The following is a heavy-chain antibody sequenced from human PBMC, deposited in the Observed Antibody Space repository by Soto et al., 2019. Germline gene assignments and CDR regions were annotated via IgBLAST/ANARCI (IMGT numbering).Heavy chain of an antibody. D-gene: IGHD3-10*01. CDR2: IYYSGST. V-gene: IGHV4-59*08. CDR3: ARLWGWFGDY. CDR1: GGSISSYY. J-gene: IGHJ4*02. Sequence: QVQLQESGPGLVKPSETLSLTCTVSGGSISSYYWSWIRQPPGKGLEWIGYIYYSGSTNYNPSLXRXVXISXDTSKNQFSLKLSSVTAADTAVYYCARLWGWFGDYWGQGTLVTVSS.